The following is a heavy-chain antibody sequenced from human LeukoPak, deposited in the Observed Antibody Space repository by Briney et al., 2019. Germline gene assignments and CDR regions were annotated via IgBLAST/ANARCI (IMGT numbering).Heavy chain of an antibody. CDR1: GGSISSYY. Sequence: PSETLSLTCTVSGGSISSYYWSWIRQPPGKGLEWIGYIYYSGSTNYNPALKSRVTISVDTSKNQFSLKLSSVTAADTAVYYCARHRSGWLQSSFDYWGQGTLVTVSS. D-gene: IGHD5-24*01. J-gene: IGHJ4*02. CDR2: IYYSGST. CDR3: ARHRSGWLQSSFDY. V-gene: IGHV4-59*08.